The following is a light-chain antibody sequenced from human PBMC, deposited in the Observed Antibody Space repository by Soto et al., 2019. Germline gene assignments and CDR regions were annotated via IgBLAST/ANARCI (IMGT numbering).Light chain of an antibody. CDR1: QGIRND. Sequence: AIQMAQSPSALSASVGDRVAITCRASQGIRNDLGWYQQKPGKAPKLLIYAASSLQSGVPSRFSGSGSGTDFTLTISSLQPEDFATYYCLQDYNHPRTFGQGTKVDIK. V-gene: IGKV1-6*01. J-gene: IGKJ1*01. CDR3: LQDYNHPRT. CDR2: AAS.